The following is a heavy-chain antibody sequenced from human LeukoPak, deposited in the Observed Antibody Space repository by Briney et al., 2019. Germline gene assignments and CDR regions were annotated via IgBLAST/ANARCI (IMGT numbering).Heavy chain of an antibody. J-gene: IGHJ2*01. CDR3: ARVCGGDSSGYYPYWYFDL. V-gene: IGHV4-39*07. CDR1: GGSISSGGYY. D-gene: IGHD3-22*01. CDR2: IYYSGST. Sequence: SQTLSLTCAVSGGSISSGGYYWGWIRQPPGKGLEWIGSIYYSGSTYYNPSLKSRVTISVDTSKNQFSLKLSSVTAADTAVYYCARVCGGDSSGYYPYWYFDLWGRGTLVTVSS.